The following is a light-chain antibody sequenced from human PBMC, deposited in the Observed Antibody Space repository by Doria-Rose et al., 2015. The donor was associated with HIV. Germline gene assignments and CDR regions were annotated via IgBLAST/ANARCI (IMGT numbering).Light chain of an antibody. Sequence: DIVMTQSPGTLSLSPGERATLSCRASQSFSSTYLAWYQQKPGQAPSLLIYDGSTRATGIPDRFSASGSGTDFTLTINRLEPEDLALYYCHQYGTSWTFGQGTTVEI. CDR2: DGS. J-gene: IGKJ1*01. CDR3: HQYGTSWT. V-gene: IGKV3-20*01. CDR1: QSFSSTY.